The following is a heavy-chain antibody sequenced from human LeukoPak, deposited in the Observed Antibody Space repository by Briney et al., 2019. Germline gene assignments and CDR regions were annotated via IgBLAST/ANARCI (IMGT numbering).Heavy chain of an antibody. CDR1: GGTFSSYA. Sequence: SVKVSCKASGGTFSSYAISWVRQAPGQGLEWMGGIIPVFGTANYAQKFQGRVTITADKSTSTAYMELSSLRSEDTAVYYCARIRGYYDFWSGYYPYYFDYWGQGTLVTVSS. V-gene: IGHV1-69*06. J-gene: IGHJ4*02. D-gene: IGHD3-3*01. CDR2: IIPVFGTA. CDR3: ARIRGYYDFWSGYYPYYFDY.